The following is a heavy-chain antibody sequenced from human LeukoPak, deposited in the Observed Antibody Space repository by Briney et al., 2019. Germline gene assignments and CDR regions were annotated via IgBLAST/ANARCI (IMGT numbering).Heavy chain of an antibody. CDR1: GGSISSGGYY. D-gene: IGHD6-6*01. Sequence: SETRSLTCTVSGGSISSGGYYWSWIRQHPGKGLEWIGYIYYSGSTYYNPSLKSRVTISVDTSKNQFSLKLSSVTAADTAVYYCAREGVSSSPPVNWFDPWGQGTLVTVSS. J-gene: IGHJ5*02. CDR2: IYYSGST. V-gene: IGHV4-31*03. CDR3: AREGVSSSPPVNWFDP.